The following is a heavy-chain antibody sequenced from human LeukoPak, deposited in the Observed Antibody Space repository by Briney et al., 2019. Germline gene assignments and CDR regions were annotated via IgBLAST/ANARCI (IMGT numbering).Heavy chain of an antibody. V-gene: IGHV1-69*05. J-gene: IGHJ3*02. Sequence: SVKVSCKASGGTFRRFAMSWVRQAPGQGLEWMGGIIPNFGTANYAQKFQGRVTMTTDTSTNTAYMELRSLTSDDTAVYYCARTFYDFWSGFSNYDSFHIWGQGTLVTVSS. CDR2: IIPNFGTA. CDR3: ARTFYDFWSGFSNYDSFHI. D-gene: IGHD3-3*01. CDR1: GGTFRRFA.